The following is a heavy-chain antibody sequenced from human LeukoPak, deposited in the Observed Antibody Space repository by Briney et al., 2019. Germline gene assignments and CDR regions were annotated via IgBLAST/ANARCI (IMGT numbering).Heavy chain of an antibody. Sequence: ASVTVSCKASGYTFTSYYMHWVRQAPGQGLEWMGIINPSGGSTSYAQKFQGRVTMTRDTSTSTVYMELSSLRSEDTAVFYCARDNGDTAMVIDYWGQGTLVTVSS. CDR2: INPSGGST. CDR1: GYTFTSYY. J-gene: IGHJ4*02. D-gene: IGHD5-18*01. CDR3: ARDNGDTAMVIDY. V-gene: IGHV1-46*01.